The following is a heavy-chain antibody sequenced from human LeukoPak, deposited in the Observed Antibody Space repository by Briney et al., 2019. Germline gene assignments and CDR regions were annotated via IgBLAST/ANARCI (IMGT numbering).Heavy chain of an antibody. Sequence: SETLSLTCTVSGGSITSYYWSWIRQPPGKGLEWIGYIYYSGSTNYNPSLKSRVTISVDTSKNQFSLKLSSVTAADTAVYYCDRGTYYFDYWGQGTLVTVSS. CDR1: GGSITSYY. CDR2: IYYSGST. V-gene: IGHV4-59*08. CDR3: DRGTYYFDY. D-gene: IGHD3-10*01. J-gene: IGHJ4*02.